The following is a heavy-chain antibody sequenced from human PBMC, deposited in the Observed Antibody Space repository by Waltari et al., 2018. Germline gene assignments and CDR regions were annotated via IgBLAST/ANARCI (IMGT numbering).Heavy chain of an antibody. CDR3: AHSDYRSSWYTMDV. CDR1: GYTFISNG. V-gene: IGHV1-18*01. CDR2: VRGYDGNT. D-gene: IGHD6-13*01. Sequence: VKLVQSGGEVKKPGASVKVSCKASGYTFISNGISWVRQAPGQGLEWVGWVRGYDGNTKYARKFQGRVSLTADTATNTAYMELTSLTADDTAVYYCAHSDYRSSWYTMDVWGQGTTVSVSS. J-gene: IGHJ6*02.